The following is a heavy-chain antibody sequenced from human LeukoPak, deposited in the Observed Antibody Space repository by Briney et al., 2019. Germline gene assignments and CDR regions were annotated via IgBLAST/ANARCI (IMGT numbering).Heavy chain of an antibody. Sequence: GASVKVSCKASGYTFTRYFMHWVRQAPGQGGEWMGIINPSGGSTNYAQKFQGRVTMTRDTSTSTVYMEMSSLRSEDTAVYYCARDSYGYGGAFDIWGQGTMVTVSS. CDR2: INPSGGST. CDR1: GYTFTRYF. CDR3: ARDSYGYGGAFDI. D-gene: IGHD5-18*01. V-gene: IGHV1-46*01. J-gene: IGHJ3*02.